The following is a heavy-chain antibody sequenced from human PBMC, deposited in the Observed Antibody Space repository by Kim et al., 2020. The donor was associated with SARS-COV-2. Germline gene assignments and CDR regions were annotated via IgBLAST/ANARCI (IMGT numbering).Heavy chain of an antibody. Sequence: GGSLRLSCAASGFTFSSYSMNWVRQAPGKGLEWVSSISSSSSYIYYADSVKGRFTISRDNAKNSLYLQMNSLRAEDTAVYYCAREREDSREYRLDYWGQGTLVTVSS. CDR3: AREREDSREYRLDY. J-gene: IGHJ4*02. D-gene: IGHD3-22*01. CDR2: ISSSSSYI. CDR1: GFTFSSYS. V-gene: IGHV3-21*01.